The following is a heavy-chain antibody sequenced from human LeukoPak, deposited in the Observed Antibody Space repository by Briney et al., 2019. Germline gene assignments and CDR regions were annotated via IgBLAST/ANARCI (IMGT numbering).Heavy chain of an antibody. D-gene: IGHD2-15*01. Sequence: GGSLRLSCAASGFTFSSYAMSWVRQAPGKGLEWVSAISGIGGSTYYADSVKGPFTISRDSSKNTLYMQMNILRAEQTAVYDGSKDLGVVVAAFLVYWGEETLVTVSS. V-gene: IGHV3-23*01. CDR2: ISGIGGST. CDR3: SKDLGVVVAAFLVY. CDR1: GFTFSSYA. J-gene: IGHJ4*02.